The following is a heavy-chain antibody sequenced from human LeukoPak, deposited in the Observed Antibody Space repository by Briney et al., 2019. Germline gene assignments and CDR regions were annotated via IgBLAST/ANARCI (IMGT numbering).Heavy chain of an antibody. J-gene: IGHJ4*02. Sequence: SETLSLTCTVSGGSISSYYWSWTRQPAGKGLEWIGRIYSSGSTNYNPSLKSRATMSVDTSKNQFSLKLSSVTAADTAVYYCARDGNWYYFDYWGQGTLVTVSS. CDR2: IYSSGST. CDR3: ARDGNWYYFDY. CDR1: GGSISSYY. D-gene: IGHD1-1*01. V-gene: IGHV4-4*07.